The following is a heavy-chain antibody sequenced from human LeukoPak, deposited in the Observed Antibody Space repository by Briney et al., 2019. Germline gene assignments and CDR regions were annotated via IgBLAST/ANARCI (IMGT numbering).Heavy chain of an antibody. Sequence: ASVTVSCKASGYNFTDYYIHWVRQAPGQGLEWMGWINPKSGGTNYAQKFRGRVTMTRDTSISTAYMELSGLRSGDTAVYYCARDSGLGPTWHPFDHWGQGTPVTVSS. D-gene: IGHD1-26*01. CDR2: INPKSGGT. J-gene: IGHJ4*02. V-gene: IGHV1-2*02. CDR1: GYNFTDYY. CDR3: ARDSGLGPTWHPFDH.